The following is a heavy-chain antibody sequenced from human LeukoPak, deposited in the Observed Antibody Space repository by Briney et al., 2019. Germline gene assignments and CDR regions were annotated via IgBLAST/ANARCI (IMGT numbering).Heavy chain of an antibody. J-gene: IGHJ3*02. CDR2: MNPNSGNT. Sequence: ASVKVSCKASGGTSSSYAINWVRQATGQGLEWMGRMNPNSGNTGYAQEFQGRVTMTRNTSISTAYMELSSLRSEDTAVYYCATWGYDILTGYPFDIWGQGTMVTVSS. D-gene: IGHD3-9*01. V-gene: IGHV1-8*02. CDR3: ATWGYDILTGYPFDI. CDR1: GGTSSSYA.